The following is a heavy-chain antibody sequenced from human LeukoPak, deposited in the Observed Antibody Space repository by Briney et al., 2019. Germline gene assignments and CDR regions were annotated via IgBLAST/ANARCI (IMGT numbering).Heavy chain of an antibody. CDR2: IIPIFGTA. J-gene: IGHJ6*03. D-gene: IGHD1-7*01. CDR1: GGTFSSYA. Sequence: SVKVSCKASGGTFSSYAISWVRQAPGQGLEWMGGIIPIFGTANYAQKFQGRVTITTDESTSTAYMELSSLRSEDTAVYYCARDKGGTTFSYYYYMDVWGKGTTVTVPS. CDR3: ARDKGGTTFSYYYYMDV. V-gene: IGHV1-69*05.